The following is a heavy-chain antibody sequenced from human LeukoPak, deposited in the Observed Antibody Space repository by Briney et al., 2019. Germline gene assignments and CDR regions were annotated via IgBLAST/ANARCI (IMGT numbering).Heavy chain of an antibody. V-gene: IGHV4-39*01. CDR2: IYSSGST. CDR1: GFTFSSYVMH. CDR3: AKSGGYGLIDH. Sequence: GSLRLSCAASGFTFSSYVMHWVRQPPGKGLEWIGSIYSSGSTYYNASLQSRVTISIETSKNQTSLRLNSVTAADTAIYYCAKSGGYGLIDHWGQGTLVTVSS. D-gene: IGHD1-26*01. J-gene: IGHJ4*02.